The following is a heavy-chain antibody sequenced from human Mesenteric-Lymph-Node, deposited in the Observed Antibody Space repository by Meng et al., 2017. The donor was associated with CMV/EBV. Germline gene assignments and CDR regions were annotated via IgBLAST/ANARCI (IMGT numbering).Heavy chain of an antibody. J-gene: IGHJ5*02. V-gene: IGHV4-4*02. CDR2: IYHSGRT. Sequence: ISSSNWWNWVRQTRGKGLEWIGEIYHSGRTNYNQYIKRRVTMSVDKSNNQFSLNVSFVTAADTAVYYCAAWTEYCTSSKCRRVPFDPWGQGTLVTVSS. CDR3: AAWTEYCTSSKCRRVPFDP. CDR1: ISSSNW. D-gene: IGHD2/OR15-2a*01.